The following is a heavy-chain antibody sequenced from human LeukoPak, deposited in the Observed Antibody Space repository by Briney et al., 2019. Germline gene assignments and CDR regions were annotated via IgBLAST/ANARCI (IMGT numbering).Heavy chain of an antibody. CDR3: ARDPMNYYFDY. D-gene: IGHD1-7*01. J-gene: IGHJ4*02. V-gene: IGHV3-48*04. CDR1: GFTFSSYS. Sequence: GGSLRLSCAASGFTFSSYSMNWVRQAPGKGLEWVSYISSSSSTIYYADSVKGRFTISRDNAKNSPYLQMNSLRAEDTAVYYCARDPMNYYFDYWGQGTLVTVSS. CDR2: ISSSSSTI.